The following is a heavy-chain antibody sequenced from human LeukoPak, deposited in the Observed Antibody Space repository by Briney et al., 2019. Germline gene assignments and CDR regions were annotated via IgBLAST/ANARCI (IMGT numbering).Heavy chain of an antibody. CDR1: GYTFTVNH. V-gene: IGHV1-2*02. J-gene: IGHJ2*01. CDR3: AREADIVSFDL. Sequence: ASVKVSCKASGYTFTVNHVHLVRQAPGQGLEWMGWNDPNSGGTKYAQKFQDRVAMTSDTSISTAYMELSGLRYDDAAVYFCAREADIVSFDLWGRGTLVTVSS. D-gene: IGHD3-16*02. CDR2: NDPNSGGT.